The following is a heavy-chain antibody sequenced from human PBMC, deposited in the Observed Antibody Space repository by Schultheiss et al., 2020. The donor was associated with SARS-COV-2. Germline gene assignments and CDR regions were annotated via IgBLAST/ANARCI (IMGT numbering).Heavy chain of an antibody. CDR1: GGSISSYY. CDR2: IYYSGST. D-gene: IGHD2/OR15-2a*01. J-gene: IGHJ3*02. CDR3: ARVRQFLHAFDI. V-gene: IGHV4-59*12. Sequence: SETLSLTCTVSGGSISSYYWSWIRQPPWKGLEWIGYIYYSGSTNYNPSLKSRVTISVDTSKNQFSLKLSSVTAADTAVYYCARVRQFLHAFDIWGQGTMVTVSS.